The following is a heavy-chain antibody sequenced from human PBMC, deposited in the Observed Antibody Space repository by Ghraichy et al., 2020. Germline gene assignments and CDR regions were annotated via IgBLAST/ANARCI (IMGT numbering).Heavy chain of an antibody. CDR2: TYYTGST. CDR3: ARGVSVKYYGMDV. D-gene: IGHD3-16*01. Sequence: SETLSLTCTVSGDSLSSDYWSWIRQPPGKGLECIGYTYYTGSTHYNPSLKSRITISVDRSKNQFSMRLRSVTAADTGVYYCARGVSVKYYGMDVWGQGTAVPVSS. J-gene: IGHJ6*02. V-gene: IGHV4-59*01. CDR1: GDSLSSDY.